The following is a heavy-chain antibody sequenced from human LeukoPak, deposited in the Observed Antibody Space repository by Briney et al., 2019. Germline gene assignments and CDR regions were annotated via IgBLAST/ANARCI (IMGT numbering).Heavy chain of an antibody. V-gene: IGHV3-23*01. Sequence: GGSLRLSCAASGFTFSSYAMSWARQAPGKGLEWVSALSGSGSSTYYADSVKGRFIISRDNSKNTLYVQMNSLRAEDTAVYYCAKLRVGYCSSTSCRYNWFDPWGQGTLVTVSS. CDR2: LSGSGSST. CDR1: GFTFSSYA. D-gene: IGHD2-2*01. J-gene: IGHJ5*02. CDR3: AKLRVGYCSSTSCRYNWFDP.